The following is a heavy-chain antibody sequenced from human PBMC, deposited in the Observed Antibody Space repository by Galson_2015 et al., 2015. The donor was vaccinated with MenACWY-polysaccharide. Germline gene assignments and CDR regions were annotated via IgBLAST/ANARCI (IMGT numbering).Heavy chain of an antibody. CDR3: AKANSGGICTSGWACWFDP. CDR1: GFTFTNYA. CDR2: IGGSGTT. D-gene: IGHD2-15*01. Sequence: ALRLSCAASGFTFTNYAMNWVRQAPGKGLEWDSSIGGSGTTYYADPVKGRFTISRDNSKNMVYLQMNSLRAEDTAIYYCAKANSGGICTSGWACWFDPWGQGSLVIVSS. V-gene: IGHV3-23*01. J-gene: IGHJ5*02.